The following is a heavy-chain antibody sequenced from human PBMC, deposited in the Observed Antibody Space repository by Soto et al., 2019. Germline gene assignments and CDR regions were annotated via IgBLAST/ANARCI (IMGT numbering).Heavy chain of an antibody. CDR3: AALVLVPAAPLR. Sequence: SSETLSLTCTVSGGSISSGDYYWSWIRQPPGKGLEWIGYIYYSGSTYYNPSLKSRVTISVDTSKSQVSLKLSSVTAADTAVYYCAALVLVPAAPLRWGQGTLVTVSS. D-gene: IGHD2-2*01. J-gene: IGHJ4*02. CDR1: GGSISSGDYY. V-gene: IGHV4-30-4*01. CDR2: IYYSGST.